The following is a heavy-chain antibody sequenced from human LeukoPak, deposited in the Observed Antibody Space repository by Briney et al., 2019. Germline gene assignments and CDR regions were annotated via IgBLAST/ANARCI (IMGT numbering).Heavy chain of an antibody. D-gene: IGHD3-10*01. V-gene: IGHV4-39*01. CDR1: GVSIGRSDDF. CDR3: ARQFASGSYNY. Sequence: SETLTLTCTVSGVSIGRSDDFWGWIRQPPGEGLEWIGNVYYIGTTYYNPSLKSRVTISVDTSKNQVSLKLSSVTAADTAVYYCARQFASGSYNYWGQGTPVTVSS. CDR2: VYYIGTT. J-gene: IGHJ4*02.